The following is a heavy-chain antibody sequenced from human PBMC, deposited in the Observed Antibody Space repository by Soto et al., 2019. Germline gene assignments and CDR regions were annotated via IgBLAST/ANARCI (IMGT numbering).Heavy chain of an antibody. CDR3: ARDQRWAGGSGSTWYFDL. CDR1: GYTFTSYG. D-gene: IGHD6-19*01. J-gene: IGHJ2*01. Sequence: QVQLVQSGAEVKKPGASVKVSCKASGYTFTSYGISWVRQAPGQGLEWMGWISAYNGNTNYTQKLQGRVTMTTDTSTSTAYMELRSLRSDDTAVYYCARDQRWAGGSGSTWYFDLWGRGTLVTVSS. V-gene: IGHV1-18*01. CDR2: ISAYNGNT.